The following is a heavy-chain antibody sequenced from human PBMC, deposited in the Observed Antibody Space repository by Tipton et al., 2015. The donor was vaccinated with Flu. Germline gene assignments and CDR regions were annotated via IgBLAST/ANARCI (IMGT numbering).Heavy chain of an antibody. Sequence: GSLRLSCAASGFTSDNYAMTWVRQAAGKGLEWVSGITGSDTFYADSVRGRFTLFGDNSRTIVYLQMNSLRVEDTAVYYCVRDHSRSPTAVDQEHFDVWGQGTTVTVSS. CDR2: ITGSDT. D-gene: IGHD1/OR15-1a*01. CDR1: GFTSDNYA. CDR3: VRDHSRSPTAVDQEHFDV. J-gene: IGHJ3*01. V-gene: IGHV3-23*01.